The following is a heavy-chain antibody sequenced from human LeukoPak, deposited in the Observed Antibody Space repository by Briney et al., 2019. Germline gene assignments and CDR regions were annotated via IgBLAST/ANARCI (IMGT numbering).Heavy chain of an antibody. CDR3: AREKGTITMVRGNWFDP. Sequence: SETLSLTCTVSGGSISSYYWSWIRQPPGKGLEWIGYIHHSGSTYYNPSLKSRVTISVDRSKNQFSLKLSSVTAADTAVYYCAREKGTITMVRGNWFDPWGQGTLVTVSS. J-gene: IGHJ5*02. D-gene: IGHD3-10*01. V-gene: IGHV4-59*12. CDR1: GGSISSYY. CDR2: IHHSGST.